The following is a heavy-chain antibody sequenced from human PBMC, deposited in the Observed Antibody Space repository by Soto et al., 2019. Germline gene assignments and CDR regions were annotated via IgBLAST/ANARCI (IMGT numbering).Heavy chain of an antibody. V-gene: IGHV4-31*03. D-gene: IGHD3-22*01. J-gene: IGHJ6*02. CDR2: IYYSGST. CDR1: GGSISSGGYY. Sequence: QVQLQESGPGLVKPSQTLSLTCTVSGGSISSGGYYWSWIRQHPGKGLEWIGYIYYSGSTYYNPSLKRRVTISVDTSKNQFSLKLSSVTAADTAVYYCARDFYDSSGSYGMDVWGQGTTVTVSS. CDR3: ARDFYDSSGSYGMDV.